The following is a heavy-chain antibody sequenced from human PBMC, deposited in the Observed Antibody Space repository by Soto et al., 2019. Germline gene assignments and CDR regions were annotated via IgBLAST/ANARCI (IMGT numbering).Heavy chain of an antibody. CDR2: ISYDGSNK. J-gene: IGHJ6*02. D-gene: IGHD3-22*01. Sequence: GGSLRLSCAASGFTFSSYAMHWVRQAPGKGLEWVAVISYDGSNKYYADSVKGRFTISRDNSKNTLYLQMNSLRAEDTAVYYCARCIRSLVGFYSHCGMDFRCPGLTVTLS. V-gene: IGHV3-30-3*01. CDR3: ARCIRSLVGFYSHCGMDF. CDR1: GFTFSSYA.